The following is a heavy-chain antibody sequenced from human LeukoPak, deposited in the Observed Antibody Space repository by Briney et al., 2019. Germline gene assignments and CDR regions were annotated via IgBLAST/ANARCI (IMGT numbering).Heavy chain of an antibody. Sequence: PGGSLRLSCAFSGFTINDYGVNWVRRAPGKGLEWLSHTSVNGAVTTYADSVKGRFTISSDTAKNSLYLQLNSLTVGDTAMYYCARDRDGDEDFDYWGRGTLSPSPQ. D-gene: IGHD4-17*01. CDR2: TSVNGAVT. V-gene: IGHV3-48*01. J-gene: IGHJ4*02. CDR1: GFTINDYG. CDR3: ARDRDGDEDFDY.